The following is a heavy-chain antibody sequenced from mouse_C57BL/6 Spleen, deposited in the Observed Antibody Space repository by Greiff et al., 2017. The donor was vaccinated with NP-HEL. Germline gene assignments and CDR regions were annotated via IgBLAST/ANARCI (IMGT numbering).Heavy chain of an antibody. D-gene: IGHD2-3*01. CDR2: INPNNGGT. J-gene: IGHJ3*01. V-gene: IGHV1-18*01. CDR3: ARTGYDGYYVRFAY. CDR1: GYTFTDYN. Sequence: EVKLQESGPELVKPGASVKIPCKASGYTFTDYNMDWVKQSHGKSLEWIGDINPNNGGTIYNQKFKGKATLTVDKSSSTAYMELRSLTSEDTAVYYCARTGYDGYYVRFAYWGQGTLVTVSA.